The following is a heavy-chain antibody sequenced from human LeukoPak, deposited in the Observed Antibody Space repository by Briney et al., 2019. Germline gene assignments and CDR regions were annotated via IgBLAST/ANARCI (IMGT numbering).Heavy chain of an antibody. Sequence: GGSLRLSCAASGFTFSSYWMSWVRQAPGKGLKWVANIRQDGGEEYYVDSVGGRFTISRDNAKNSLYLQMNSLRAEGTAVYYCAREVGGVVVVGGGQGTLVTVSS. CDR3: AREVGGVVVVG. CDR2: IRQDGGEE. CDR1: GFTFSSYW. D-gene: IGHD3-22*01. J-gene: IGHJ4*02. V-gene: IGHV3-7*01.